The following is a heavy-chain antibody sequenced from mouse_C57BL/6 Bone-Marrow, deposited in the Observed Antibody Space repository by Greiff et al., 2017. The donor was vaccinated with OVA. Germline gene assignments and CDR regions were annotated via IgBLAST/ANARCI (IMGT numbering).Heavy chain of an antibody. CDR3: ASPLAY. CDR1: GYSITSGYY. V-gene: IGHV3-6*01. J-gene: IGHJ3*01. CDR2: ISYDGSN. Sequence: EVQLQQSGPGLVKPSQSLSLTCSVTGYSITSGYYWNWIRQFPGNKLEWMGYISYDGSNNYNPSLKNRISITRDTSKNQFFLKLNSVTTEDTATYYCASPLAYWGQGTLVTVSA.